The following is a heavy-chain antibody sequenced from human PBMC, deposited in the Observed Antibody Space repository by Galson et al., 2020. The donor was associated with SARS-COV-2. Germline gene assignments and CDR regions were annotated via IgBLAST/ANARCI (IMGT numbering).Heavy chain of an antibody. V-gene: IGHV1-18*01. D-gene: IGHD6-19*01. CDR2: IRDYNGKT. Sequence: ASVKVSCKASGHTFSNSGISWVRQGPGQGLEWMGWIRDYNGKTNYAQKVQGRVTMTTDTSTNTAYMELRSLRSDDTAVYYCARTREITVAGRNTFDIWGQGTMVTVS. CDR1: GHTFSNSG. CDR3: ARTREITVAGRNTFDI. J-gene: IGHJ3*02.